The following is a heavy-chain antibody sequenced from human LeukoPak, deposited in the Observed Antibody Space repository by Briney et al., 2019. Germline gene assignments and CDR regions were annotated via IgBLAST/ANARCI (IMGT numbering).Heavy chain of an antibody. CDR2: ISGSGGST. D-gene: IGHD3-10*01. V-gene: IGHV3-23*01. J-gene: IGHJ4*02. Sequence: GGSLRLSCAASGFTFSSCAMSWVRQAPGKGLEWVSTISGSGGSTNYADSVKGRFTISRDNSKNTLYVQMNSLRVEDTAVYYCAGPSSSGVGYWGQGTLVTVSS. CDR1: GFTFSSCA. CDR3: AGPSSSGVGY.